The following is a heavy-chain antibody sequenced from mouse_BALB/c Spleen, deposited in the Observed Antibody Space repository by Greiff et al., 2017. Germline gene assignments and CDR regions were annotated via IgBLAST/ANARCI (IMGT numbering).Heavy chain of an antibody. CDR3: RLHYYGEAYYAMDY. CDR1: GYTFTDYN. Sequence: VQLQQSGPELVKPGASVKIPCKASGYTFTDYNMDWVKQSHGKSLEWIGDINPNNGGTIYNQKFKGKATLTVDKSSSTAYMELRSLTSEDTAVYYCRLHYYGEAYYAMDYWGQGTSVTVSS. D-gene: IGHD1-2*01. V-gene: IGHV1-18*01. J-gene: IGHJ4*01. CDR2: INPNNGGT.